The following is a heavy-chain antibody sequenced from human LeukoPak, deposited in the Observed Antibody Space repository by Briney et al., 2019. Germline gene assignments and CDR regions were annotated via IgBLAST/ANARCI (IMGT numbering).Heavy chain of an antibody. CDR3: ARDHYGYYGSGSYRRFDC. V-gene: IGHV3-11*06. CDR1: GFIFSDYY. D-gene: IGHD3-10*01. CDR2: ISSGSSYT. J-gene: IGHJ4*02. Sequence: GGSLRLSCAASGFIFSDYYVTWIRQAPGKGLEWVSYISSGSSYTNYADSVKGRFTISRDNAKNSLYLQMNSLRAEDTAVYYCARDHYGYYGSGSYRRFDCWGQGTLVTVSS.